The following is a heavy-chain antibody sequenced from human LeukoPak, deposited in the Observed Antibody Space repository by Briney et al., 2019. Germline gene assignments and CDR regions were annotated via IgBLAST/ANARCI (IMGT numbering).Heavy chain of an antibody. V-gene: IGHV1-2*02. D-gene: IGHD1-26*01. CDR1: GYTFTRYY. Sequence: ASVKVSCKASGYTFTRYYLHWVRQAPGQGLEWMGCVNPNSGDTNYAQKFQGSVTMTRDTSISTVYMELSRLRSDDPAVYYCARASGSYWWFDYWGQGTLVTVSS. CDR3: ARASGSYWWFDY. CDR2: VNPNSGDT. J-gene: IGHJ5*01.